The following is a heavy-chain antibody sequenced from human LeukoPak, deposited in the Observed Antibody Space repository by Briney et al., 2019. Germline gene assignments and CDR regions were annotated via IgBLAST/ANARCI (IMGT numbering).Heavy chain of an antibody. J-gene: IGHJ4*02. V-gene: IGHV4-59*08. D-gene: IGHD3-10*01. CDR3: AGHRFASPLDS. CDR1: GVSTSDSY. Sequence: SETLSLTCTVSGVSTSDSYWSWIRQPPGKGLEWIGYIFHTGDSHHNPSFRSRVSISLDTSKDQISLRLTSVTAADTAVYYCAGHRFASPLDSWGQGALVTVSS. CDR2: IFHTGDS.